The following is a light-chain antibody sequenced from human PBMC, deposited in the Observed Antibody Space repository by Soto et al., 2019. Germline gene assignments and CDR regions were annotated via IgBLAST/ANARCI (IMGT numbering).Light chain of an antibody. Sequence: QSVLTQPASVSGSPGQSITISCTGTSSDVGGYTFVSWYQHHPGKAPKLMIYDVSNRPSGVSDRFSASKSGNTASLTISGLQAEDEADYYCSSYTNSSTLVLGGGTKVTVL. J-gene: IGLJ3*02. CDR1: SSDVGGYTF. V-gene: IGLV2-14*03. CDR3: SSYTNSSTLV. CDR2: DVS.